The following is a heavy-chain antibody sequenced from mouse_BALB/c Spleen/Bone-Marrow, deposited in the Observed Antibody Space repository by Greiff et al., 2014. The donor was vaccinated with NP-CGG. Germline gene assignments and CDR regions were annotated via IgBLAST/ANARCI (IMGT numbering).Heavy chain of an antibody. V-gene: IGHV1-14*01. Sequence: VQLKESGPELVKPGASVKMSCKASGYTFTSYVMHWVKQKPGQGLEWIGYIHPYNDGTKYNEKFKGKATLTSDKSSSTAYMELSSLTSEDSAVYYCARRYGNYYFDYWGQGTTLTVSS. J-gene: IGHJ2*01. D-gene: IGHD2-10*02. CDR2: IHPYNDGT. CDR1: GYTFTSYV. CDR3: ARRYGNYYFDY.